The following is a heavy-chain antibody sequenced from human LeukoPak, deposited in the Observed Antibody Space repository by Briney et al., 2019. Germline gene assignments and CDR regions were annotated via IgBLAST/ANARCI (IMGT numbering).Heavy chain of an antibody. Sequence: SETLSLTCTVSGDSLNTYYWTWIRQTPGKELEWIGFVASSGTSNYNPSLKSRVSISIDTSKNQFSLALISVTPADTAVDYWASFVRGVVTSNWFDPWGQGTLVSVSS. V-gene: IGHV4-59*01. CDR2: VASSGTS. D-gene: IGHD3-10*02. J-gene: IGHJ5*02. CDR3: ASFVRGVVTSNWFDP. CDR1: GDSLNTYY.